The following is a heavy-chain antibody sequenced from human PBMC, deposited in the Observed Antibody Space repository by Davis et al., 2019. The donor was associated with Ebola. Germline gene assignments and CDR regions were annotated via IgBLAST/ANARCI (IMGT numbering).Heavy chain of an antibody. CDR1: GGSFTDHV. Sequence: SETLSLTCAVYGGSFTDHVWNWIRQSPGKGLEWIGEIDHSGIRTYNPSLESRVTMSTDTSKMQFSLRLSSVTAADTAVYYCARLVALYDDSGYAYFDYWGLGTLVTVSS. CDR3: ARLVALYDDSGYAYFDY. V-gene: IGHV4-34*10. D-gene: IGHD3-22*01. J-gene: IGHJ4*02. CDR2: IDHSGIR.